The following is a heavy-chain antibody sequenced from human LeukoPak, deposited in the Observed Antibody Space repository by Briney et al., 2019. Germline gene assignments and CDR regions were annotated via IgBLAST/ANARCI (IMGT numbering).Heavy chain of an antibody. Sequence: GGSLRLSCAVSGFRVSDYYKSWVRQAPGKGLEWVGLIRDSGEAFYADFVRGRFAISRDESENTLYLQMNSLRVEDTAVYFCARDRAALQDWVEFDPWGQGTPVIVSS. CDR3: ARDRAALQDWVEFDP. CDR2: IRDSGEA. CDR1: GFRVSDYY. J-gene: IGHJ5*02. V-gene: IGHV3-66*03. D-gene: IGHD3/OR15-3a*01.